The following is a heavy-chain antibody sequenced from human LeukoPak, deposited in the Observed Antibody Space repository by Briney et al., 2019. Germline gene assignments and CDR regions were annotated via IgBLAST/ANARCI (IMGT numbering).Heavy chain of an antibody. Sequence: SVKVSCKAFGYTFSSYYMHWVRQAPGQGLEWMGRIIPIFGIANYAQKFQGRVTITADKSTSTAYMEPSSLRSEDTAVYYCAVSTGYCSGGSCPLNFDYWGQGTLVTVSS. CDR2: IIPIFGIA. CDR3: AVSTGYCSGGSCPLNFDY. V-gene: IGHV1-69*02. J-gene: IGHJ4*02. CDR1: GYTFSSYY. D-gene: IGHD2-15*01.